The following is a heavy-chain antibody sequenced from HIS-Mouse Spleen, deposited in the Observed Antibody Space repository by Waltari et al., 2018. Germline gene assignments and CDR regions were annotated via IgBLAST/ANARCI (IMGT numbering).Heavy chain of an antibody. D-gene: IGHD1-26*01. CDR2: INHSGST. J-gene: IGHJ4*02. Sequence: QVQLQQWGAGLLKPSETLSLTCPVYGGSFSGYYWSWIRQPPGKGLEWIGEINHSGSTNYNPSLKSRVTISVDTSKNQFSLKLSSVTAADTAVYYCARGPELALYFDYWGQGTLVTVSS. CDR1: GGSFSGYY. CDR3: ARGPELALYFDY. V-gene: IGHV4-34*01.